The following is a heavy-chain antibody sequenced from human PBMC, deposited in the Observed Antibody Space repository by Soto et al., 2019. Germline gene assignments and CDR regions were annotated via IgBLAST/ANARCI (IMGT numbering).Heavy chain of an antibody. CDR3: ARAFAGFGAYWYFDL. CDR2: GYHSVSI. D-gene: IGHD3-16*01. Sequence: PSETLSLTCTVSSDSISSYYWSWIRQPPGKRLEWIGYGYHSVSIHYNPSLKTRVTISVDTSENQFSLRLSSVTAADTAVYYCARAFAGFGAYWYFDLWGRGTLVTVSS. V-gene: IGHV4-59*01. J-gene: IGHJ2*01. CDR1: SDSISSYY.